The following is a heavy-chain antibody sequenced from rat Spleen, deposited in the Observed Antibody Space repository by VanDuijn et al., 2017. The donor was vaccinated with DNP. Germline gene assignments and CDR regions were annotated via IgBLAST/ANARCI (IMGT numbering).Heavy chain of an antibody. V-gene: IGHV3-1*01. J-gene: IGHJ2*01. Sequence: EVQLQESGSGLVKPSQSLFLTCSVTDYSTTSTYWGWIRKFPGNKMEYIGHISYSGSTKYNPSLRSRISITSDTSKNHFFLYVNSVTTEDTATYYCARWTRYFDYWGQGVMVTVSS. CDR1: DYSTTSTY. CDR3: ARWTRYFDY. D-gene: IGHD1-7*01. CDR2: ISYSGST.